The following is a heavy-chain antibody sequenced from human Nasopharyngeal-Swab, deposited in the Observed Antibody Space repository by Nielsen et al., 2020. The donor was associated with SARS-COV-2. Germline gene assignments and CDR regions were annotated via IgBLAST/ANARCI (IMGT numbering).Heavy chain of an antibody. CDR3: ARVGYKGWFDP. J-gene: IGHJ5*02. CDR1: GYTFTSYA. CDR2: INAGNGNT. D-gene: IGHD5-18*01. V-gene: IGHV1-3*01. Sequence: ASVQVSCKASGYTFTSYAMHWVRQAPGQRLEWMGWINAGNGNTKYSRKFQGRLTITRDTSAGTAYMELSRLRSEDTAVYYCARVGYKGWFDPWGQGTLVTVSS.